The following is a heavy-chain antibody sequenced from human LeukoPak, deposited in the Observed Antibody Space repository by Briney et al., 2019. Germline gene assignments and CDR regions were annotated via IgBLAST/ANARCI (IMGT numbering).Heavy chain of an antibody. V-gene: IGHV3-21*01. D-gene: IGHD1-14*01. CDR2: ISSGSVSI. CDR3: ARDREPETMRWSDP. Sequence: GGSLRLSCAASGFTLSDYSMNWVRQAPGKGLEWVSSISSGSVSIYYAESVKGRFTVSRDNAKNSLHLQMNSLRADDTAVYYCARDREPETMRWSDPWAREPWSPSPQ. J-gene: IGHJ5*02. CDR1: GFTLSDYS.